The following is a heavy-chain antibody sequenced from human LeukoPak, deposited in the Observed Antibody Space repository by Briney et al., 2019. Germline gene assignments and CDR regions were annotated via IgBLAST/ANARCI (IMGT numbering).Heavy chain of an antibody. J-gene: IGHJ4*02. V-gene: IGHV4-59*08. D-gene: IGHD5-12*01. CDR2: IYYSGST. CDR3: ARGSVDIVATIKAYYFDY. Sequence: SETLSLTCTVSGGSISSYYWSWIRQPPGKGLEWIGYIYYSGSTNYNPSLKSRVTISVDTSKSQFSLKLSSVTAADTAVYYCARGSVDIVATIKAYYFDYWGQGTLVTVSS. CDR1: GGSISSYY.